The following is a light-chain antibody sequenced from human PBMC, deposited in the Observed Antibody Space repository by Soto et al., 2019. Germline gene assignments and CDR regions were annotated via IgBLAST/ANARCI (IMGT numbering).Light chain of an antibody. Sequence: EIVLTQSPGTLSLSPGERATLSCRASQSVSSHLAWYQQRPGQAPRLLIYGASSRATGIPDRFSGSGSGTDFTLTISRLEPEDFAVYYCQQYGSLSWTFGQGTKVDIK. J-gene: IGKJ1*01. V-gene: IGKV3-20*01. CDR2: GAS. CDR1: QSVSSH. CDR3: QQYGSLSWT.